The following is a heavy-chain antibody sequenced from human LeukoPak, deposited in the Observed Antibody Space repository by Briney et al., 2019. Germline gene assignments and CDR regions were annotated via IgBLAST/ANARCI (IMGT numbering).Heavy chain of an antibody. CDR1: GFTFSSYW. CDR2: IKQDGSAK. J-gene: IGHJ4*02. V-gene: IGHV3-7*04. D-gene: IGHD6-13*01. Sequence: GGSLRLSCAASGFTFSSYWMTWVRQAPGKGLEWVANIKQDGSAKYYVDSVKGRFTISRDNAKNSLYLQMNSLRAEDTAVYYCVRQYNSSWLQFFDYWGQGTLVTVSS. CDR3: VRQYNSSWLQFFDY.